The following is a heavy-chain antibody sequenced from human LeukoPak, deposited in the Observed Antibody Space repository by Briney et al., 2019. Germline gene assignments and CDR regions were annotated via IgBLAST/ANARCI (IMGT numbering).Heavy chain of an antibody. J-gene: IGHJ6*02. V-gene: IGHV1-18*01. CDR1: GYTFTSYG. D-gene: IGHD6-19*01. CDR2: ISAYNGNT. Sequence: ASVKVSCKASGYTFTSYGISWVRQAPGQGLEWMGWISAYNGNTNYAQKLQGRVTMTTDTSTSTAYMELRSLRSDDTAVYYCAGEQWLGDYYYYYGMDVWGQGTTVTVSS. CDR3: AGEQWLGDYYYYYGMDV.